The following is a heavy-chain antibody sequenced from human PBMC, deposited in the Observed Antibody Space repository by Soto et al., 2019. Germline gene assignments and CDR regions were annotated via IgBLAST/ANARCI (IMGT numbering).Heavy chain of an antibody. Sequence: AGGSLRLSCAASGFTFSSYGMHWVRQAPGKGLEWVAVISYDGSNKYYADSVKGRFTISRDNSKNTLYLQMNSLRAEDTAVYYCAKENYDSSGYYHRTYYYYYGMDVWGQGTTVTVSS. CDR1: GFTFSSYG. J-gene: IGHJ6*02. CDR3: AKENYDSSGYYHRTYYYYYGMDV. CDR2: ISYDGSNK. D-gene: IGHD3-22*01. V-gene: IGHV3-30*18.